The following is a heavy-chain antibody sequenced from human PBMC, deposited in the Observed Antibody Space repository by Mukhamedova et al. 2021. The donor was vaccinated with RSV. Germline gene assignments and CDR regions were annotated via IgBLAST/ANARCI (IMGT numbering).Heavy chain of an antibody. J-gene: IGHJ3*02. CDR2: GSGGST. CDR3: AKWYYYDSSGYYRGAAFDI. D-gene: IGHD3-22*01. Sequence: GSGGSTYYADSVKGRFTISRDNSKNTLYLQMNSLRAEDTAVYYCAKWYYYDSSGYYRGAAFDIWGQGTMVTVSS. V-gene: IGHV3-23*01.